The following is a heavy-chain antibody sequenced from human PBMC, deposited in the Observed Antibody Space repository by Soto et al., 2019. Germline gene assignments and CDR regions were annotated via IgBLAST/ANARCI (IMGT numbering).Heavy chain of an antibody. Sequence: GGSLRLSCAASGFTFSNAWMSWVRQAPGKGLEWVGRIKSKTDGGTTDYAAPVKGRFTISRDDSKNTLYLRMNSLKTEDTAVYYCTTLDSSGYYDNWFDPWGQGTLVTVSS. CDR3: TTLDSSGYYDNWFDP. V-gene: IGHV3-15*01. CDR2: IKSKTDGGTT. J-gene: IGHJ5*02. CDR1: GFTFSNAW. D-gene: IGHD3-22*01.